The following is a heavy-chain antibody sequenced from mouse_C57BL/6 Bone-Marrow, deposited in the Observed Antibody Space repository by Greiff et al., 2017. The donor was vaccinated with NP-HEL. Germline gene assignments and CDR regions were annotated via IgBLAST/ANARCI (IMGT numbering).Heavy chain of an antibody. CDR2: INPNNGGT. D-gene: IGHD1-1*01. Sequence: VQLQQSGPELVKPGASVKISCKASGYTFTDYYMNWVKQSHGKSLEWIGDINPNNGGTSYNQKFKSKATLTVDKSSSTAYMELRSLTSEDSAVYYCAAFITPDYWGQGTTLTVSS. CDR1: GYTFTDYY. J-gene: IGHJ2*01. V-gene: IGHV1-26*01. CDR3: AAFITPDY.